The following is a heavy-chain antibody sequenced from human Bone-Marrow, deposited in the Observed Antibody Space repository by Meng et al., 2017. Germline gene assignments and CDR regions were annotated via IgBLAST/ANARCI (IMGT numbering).Heavy chain of an antibody. CDR1: GGSISSSNYY. J-gene: IGHJ5*02. Sequence: QLQLQESGPGLGKPSETLSLTCTGSGGSISSSNYYWGWIRQPPGKGLEWMGSSYYSGSTYYNPSLKSRVTISVDTSKNQFSLKLSSVTAADTAVYYCARQGFLEWLLYRGNWFDPWGQGTLVTVSS. V-gene: IGHV4-39*01. CDR2: SYYSGST. CDR3: ARQGFLEWLLYRGNWFDP. D-gene: IGHD3-3*01.